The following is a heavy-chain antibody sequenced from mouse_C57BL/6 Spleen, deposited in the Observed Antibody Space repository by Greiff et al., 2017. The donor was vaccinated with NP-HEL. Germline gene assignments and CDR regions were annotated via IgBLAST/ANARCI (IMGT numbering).Heavy chain of an antibody. CDR3: ARAPWDAMDY. V-gene: IGHV5-16*01. CDR2: INYDGSST. Sequence: DVKLVESEGGLVQPGSSMKLSCTASGFTFSDYYMAWVRQVPEKGLEWVANINYDGSSTYYLDSLKSRFIISRDNAKNILYLQMSSLKSEDTATYYCARAPWDAMDYWGQGTSVTVSS. J-gene: IGHJ4*01. CDR1: GFTFSDYY. D-gene: IGHD4-1*01.